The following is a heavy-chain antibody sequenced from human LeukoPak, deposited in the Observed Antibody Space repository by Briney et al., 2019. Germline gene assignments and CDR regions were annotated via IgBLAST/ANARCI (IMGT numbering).Heavy chain of an antibody. CDR3: ARVWAWGSGNYFDN. V-gene: IGHV3-20*04. J-gene: IGHJ4*02. CDR1: GFTLDAFG. CDR2: SRGDAGST. D-gene: IGHD7-27*01. Sequence: GGSLTLSCAASGFTLDAFGMTWVRQAPGKGLEWVSASRGDAGSTGYADSVKGRFTISRDNAKNSLYLQMNSLRVEDTALYYCARVWAWGSGNYFDNWGQGTLVTVSS.